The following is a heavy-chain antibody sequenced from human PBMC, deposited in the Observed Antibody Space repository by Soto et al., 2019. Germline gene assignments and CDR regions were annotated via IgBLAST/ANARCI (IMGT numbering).Heavy chain of an antibody. Sequence: PSETLSLTCAVSGYSISSGYYWGWIRQPPGKGLEWIGSIYHSGSTYYNPSLKSRVTISVDTSKNQFSLKLSSVTAADTAVYYCARDGYYYDSSGYYPNDAFDIWRQGTMVTVSS. CDR2: IYHSGST. CDR1: GYSISSGYY. CDR3: ARDGYYYDSSGYYPNDAFDI. V-gene: IGHV4-38-2*02. D-gene: IGHD3-22*01. J-gene: IGHJ3*02.